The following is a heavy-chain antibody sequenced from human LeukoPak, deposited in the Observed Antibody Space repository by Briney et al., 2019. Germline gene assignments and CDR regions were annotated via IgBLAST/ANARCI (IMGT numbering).Heavy chain of an antibody. CDR1: GASISSSTDY. D-gene: IGHD6-13*01. CDR2: IYYSGST. Sequence: SETLSLTCTVSGASISSSTDYWGWIRQPPGKGLEWIANIYYSGSTYYNPSLKSRVTISVDTSKNQFSLKLSSVTAADTAVYYCAGLPKGSSWFSPPRDLKYWGQGTLVTVSS. J-gene: IGHJ4*02. V-gene: IGHV4-39*07. CDR3: AGLPKGSSWFSPPRDLKY.